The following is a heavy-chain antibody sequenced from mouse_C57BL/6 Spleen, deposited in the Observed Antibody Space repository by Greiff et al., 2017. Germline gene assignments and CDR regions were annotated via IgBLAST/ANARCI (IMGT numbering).Heavy chain of an antibody. Sequence: VQLQQSGPELVKPGASVKISCKASGYAFSSSWMNWVKQRPGKGLEWIGRIYPGDGDTNYNGKFKGKATLTADKSSSTAYMQLSSLTSEDSAVDFCARSYYYGSSPFDYWGQGTTLTVSS. CDR1: GYAFSSSW. CDR3: ARSYYYGSSPFDY. D-gene: IGHD1-1*01. CDR2: IYPGDGDT. V-gene: IGHV1-82*01. J-gene: IGHJ2*01.